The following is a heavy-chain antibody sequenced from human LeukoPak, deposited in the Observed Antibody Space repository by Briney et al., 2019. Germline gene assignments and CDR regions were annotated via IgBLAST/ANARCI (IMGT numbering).Heavy chain of an antibody. D-gene: IGHD3-3*01. Sequence: PSETLSLTCTVSGGSINSGGYYWSWIRQSPGKGLEWIGYIYYSGSPYYNPSLKSRVTISVDTSKNHFSLKLSSVTAADTAVYYCARGTRTYYDFWSGFHDYWGQGTLVTVSS. CDR3: ARGTRTYYDFWSGFHDY. V-gene: IGHV4-31*03. CDR1: GGSINSGGYY. CDR2: IYYSGSP. J-gene: IGHJ4*02.